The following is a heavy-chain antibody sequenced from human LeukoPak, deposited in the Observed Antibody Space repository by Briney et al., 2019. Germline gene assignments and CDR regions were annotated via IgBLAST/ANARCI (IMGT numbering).Heavy chain of an antibody. CDR2: IYWNDDK. D-gene: IGHD6-19*01. CDR3: VHTATNYYVAGY. J-gene: IGHJ4*02. V-gene: IGHV2-5*01. CDR1: GTSLSTSGGG. Sequence: SGPTLVKPTQTLTLTCMFSGTSLSTSGGGGGWIRQPPRKALEWLALIYWNDDKNYNPSLKSRLTITKDTSRDQVVLTMSHMDTVDTATYYCVHTATNYYVAGYWGQGTLVTISP.